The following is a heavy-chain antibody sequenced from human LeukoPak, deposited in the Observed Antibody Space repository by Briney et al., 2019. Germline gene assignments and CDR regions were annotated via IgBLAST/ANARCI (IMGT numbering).Heavy chain of an antibody. V-gene: IGHV3-53*01. D-gene: IGHD3-3*01. CDR1: GFTFSSYS. CDR2: IYSGGST. J-gene: IGHJ3*02. CDR3: ARAQNYDFWSGYNDAFDI. Sequence: GGSLRLSCAAAGFTFSSYSMNWVRQAPGKGLEWVSVIYSGGSTYYADSVKGRFTISRDNSKNTLYLQMNSLRAEDTAVYYCARAQNYDFWSGYNDAFDIWGQGTMVTVSS.